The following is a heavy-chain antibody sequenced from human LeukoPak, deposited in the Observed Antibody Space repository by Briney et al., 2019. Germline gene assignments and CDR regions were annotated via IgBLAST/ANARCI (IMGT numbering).Heavy chain of an antibody. CDR2: IWYDGSNK. V-gene: IGHV3-33*06. Sequence: PGGSLRLSCAASGFTFSSYGMHWVRQAPGKGLEWVAVIWYDGSNKYYADSVKGRFTISRDNSKNTLYLQMNSLRAEDTAVYYCAKGPSSGWPYYFDYWGQGTLVTVSS. D-gene: IGHD6-19*01. CDR1: GFTFSSYG. J-gene: IGHJ4*02. CDR3: AKGPSSGWPYYFDY.